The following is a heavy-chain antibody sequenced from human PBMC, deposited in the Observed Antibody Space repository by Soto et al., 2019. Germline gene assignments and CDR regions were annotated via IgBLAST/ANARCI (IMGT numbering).Heavy chain of an antibody. Sequence: QVQLVQSGAEVKKPGASVKVSCTASGYTFTSYAIHWVRQAPGQRLEWMGWVNAGNGNTKYSQKLQGRVTITRDTSASTDYMELSSWRSEDTAVNYCARDVGYNWNLIDYWGQGTLVSVSS. CDR2: VNAGNGNT. D-gene: IGHD1-20*01. CDR1: GYTFTSYA. V-gene: IGHV1-3*01. CDR3: ARDVGYNWNLIDY. J-gene: IGHJ4*02.